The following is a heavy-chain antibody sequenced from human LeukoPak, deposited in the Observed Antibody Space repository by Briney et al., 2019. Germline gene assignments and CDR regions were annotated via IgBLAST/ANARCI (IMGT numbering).Heavy chain of an antibody. J-gene: IGHJ4*02. CDR2: TSSDLNVK. V-gene: IGHV3-30-3*01. CDR1: GFTFRNYV. CDR3: AREGYYGSGSPPSLYFDY. D-gene: IGHD3-10*01. Sequence: PGGSLRLSCAASGFTFRNYVIHWVRQAPGKGLEWVAVTSSDLNVKLYADSVKGRFTISRDNSRSTLHLQMNSLRPEDTAIYYCAREGYYGSGSPPSLYFDYWGQGTLDTVSS.